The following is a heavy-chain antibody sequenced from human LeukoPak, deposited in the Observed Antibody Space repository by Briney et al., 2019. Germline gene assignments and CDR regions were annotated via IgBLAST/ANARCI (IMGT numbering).Heavy chain of an antibody. CDR1: GGTFSSYA. D-gene: IGHD2-2*01. V-gene: IGHV1-69*05. Sequence: GASVKVSCKASGGTFSSYAISWVRQAPGQGLEWMGGIIPIFGTANYAQKFQGRVTITTDESTSTAYMELSSLRSEDTAVYYCAGGHCSSTSCYVLGYYYYYYMDVWGKGTTVTVSS. J-gene: IGHJ6*03. CDR2: IIPIFGTA. CDR3: AGGHCSSTSCYVLGYYYYYYMDV.